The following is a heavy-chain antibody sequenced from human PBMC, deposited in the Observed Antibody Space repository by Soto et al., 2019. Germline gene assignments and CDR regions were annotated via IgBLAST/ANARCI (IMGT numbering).Heavy chain of an antibody. J-gene: IGHJ5*02. Sequence: ASVKVSCKDSGYTFTSYGISWVRQAPGKGLEWMGWISSFNGNTKYAQKLQGQVTMTTGTSTRTAYMELRSLRSYDTAVYYGARYYDYDTSGPLCFDPWGQGTLVTVSS. CDR3: ARYYDYDTSGPLCFDP. CDR1: GYTFTSYG. CDR2: ISSFNGNT. D-gene: IGHD3-22*01. V-gene: IGHV1-18*01.